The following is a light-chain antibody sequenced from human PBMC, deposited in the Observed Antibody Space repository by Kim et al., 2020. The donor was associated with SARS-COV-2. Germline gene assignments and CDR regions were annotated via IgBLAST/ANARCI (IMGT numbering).Light chain of an antibody. CDR1: QSVSSY. V-gene: IGKV3-20*01. Sequence: EVVLTQSPGTLSLSPGERATLSCRTSQSVSSYLAWYQQKPGQAPRLLIYGASSRATGIPDRFSVSGSGTDFTLTINRLEPEDFAVYYCQQFATAPLTFGGGTKVEIK. J-gene: IGKJ4*01. CDR2: GAS. CDR3: QQFATAPLT.